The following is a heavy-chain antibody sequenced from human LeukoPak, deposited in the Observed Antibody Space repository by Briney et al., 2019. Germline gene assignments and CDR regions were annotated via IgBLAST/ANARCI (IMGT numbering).Heavy chain of an antibody. D-gene: IGHD3-9*01. CDR3: ARDARLRYFDWPDVRGTEKYFDY. J-gene: IGHJ4*02. Sequence: GGSLRLSCAASGFTFSNHGMNWVRQAPGKGLEWVSGISPSGDITYYADSVKGRFTISRDNSKNTLYLQMNSLRAEDTAVYYCARDARLRYFDWPDVRGTEKYFDYWGQGTLVTVSS. CDR1: GFTFSNHG. CDR2: ISPSGDIT. V-gene: IGHV3-23*01.